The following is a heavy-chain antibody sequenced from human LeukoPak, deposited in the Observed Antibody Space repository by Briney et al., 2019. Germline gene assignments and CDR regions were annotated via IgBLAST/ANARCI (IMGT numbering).Heavy chain of an antibody. CDR3: ARDLGLTISANWFDP. CDR1: GYSISSGYF. CDR2: IYHTGAT. J-gene: IGHJ5*02. Sequence: SETLSLTCAVSGYSISSGYFWVWIRQPPGKGLEWIGSIYHTGATYYNPSLRSPVTISVDTSENQFSLEVNSVTAADTAVYYCARDLGLTISANWFDPWGQGTLVTVSS. V-gene: IGHV4-38-2*02. D-gene: IGHD3-9*01.